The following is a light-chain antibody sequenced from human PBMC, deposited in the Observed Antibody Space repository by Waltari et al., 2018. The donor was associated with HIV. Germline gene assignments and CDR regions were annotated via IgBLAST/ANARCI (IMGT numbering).Light chain of an antibody. Sequence: QSALTQPPSVSAAPGQRVTISCTGSSSNIGAGYDVHWYQQVPGRAPKVVIYGNSNRPSGVPDRFSGSKSGSSASLVSTGLQSEDEADYYCQSYDSNLSGLFGGGTKVTVL. CDR1: SSNIGAGYD. J-gene: IGLJ2*01. CDR3: QSYDSNLSGL. CDR2: GNS. V-gene: IGLV1-40*01.